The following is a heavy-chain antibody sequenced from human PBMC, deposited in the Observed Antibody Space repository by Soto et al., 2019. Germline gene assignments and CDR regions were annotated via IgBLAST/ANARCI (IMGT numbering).Heavy chain of an antibody. J-gene: IGHJ4*02. CDR2: INPSGGST. CDR1: GYTFTSYY. D-gene: IGHD5-12*01. V-gene: IGHV1-46*01. CDR3: AREGGSGYDYSFYFDY. Sequence: ASVKVSCKASGYTFTSYYMHWVRQAPGQGLEWMGIINPSGGSTSYAQKFQGRVTMTRDTSTSTVYMELSSLRSEDTAVYYCAREGGSGYDYSFYFDYWGQGTLVTVSS.